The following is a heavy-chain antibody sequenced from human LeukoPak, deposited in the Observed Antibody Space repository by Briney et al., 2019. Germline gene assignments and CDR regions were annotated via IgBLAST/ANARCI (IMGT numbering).Heavy chain of an antibody. CDR1: DYSISSNYY. J-gene: IGHJ4*02. CDR3: ARGSRLYSSSWYKYSGSYFDY. D-gene: IGHD6-13*01. V-gene: IGHV4-38-2*02. Sequence: SETLSLTCTVSDYSISSNYYWGWIRQPPGKGLEWIGSIYHSGSTYYNPSLKSRVTISEDTSKNQFSLKLNSVTAADTAVYYCARGSRLYSSSWYKYSGSYFDYWGQGTLVTVSS. CDR2: IYHSGST.